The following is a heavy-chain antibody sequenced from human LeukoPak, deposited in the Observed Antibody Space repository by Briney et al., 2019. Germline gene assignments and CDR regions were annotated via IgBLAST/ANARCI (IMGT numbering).Heavy chain of an antibody. Sequence: ASVKVSCKASGGTFSSYAISWVRQAPGQGLEWMGGIIPIIGTANYAQKFQGRVTITADKSTSTAYMELSSLRSEDTAVYYCARGSGSGWDGAVGYYYYMDVWGKGTTVTVSS. J-gene: IGHJ6*03. V-gene: IGHV1-69*06. CDR1: GGTFSSYA. CDR3: ARGSGSGWDGAVGYYYYMDV. D-gene: IGHD6-19*01. CDR2: IIPIIGTA.